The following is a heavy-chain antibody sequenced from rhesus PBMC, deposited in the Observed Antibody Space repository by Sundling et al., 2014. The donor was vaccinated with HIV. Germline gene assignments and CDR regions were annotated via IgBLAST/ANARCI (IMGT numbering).Heavy chain of an antibody. CDR2: VHGGSGNT. CDR1: GFSITSSYYY. J-gene: IGHJ4*01. Sequence: QVQLQESGPGLVKASETLSLTCAVSGFSITSSYYYWNWIRQSPGKGLEWIGYVHGGSGNTNHNPSLKSRVTLSVDTSKNQFSLRLNSVTAADTAVYSCARDQATVLDYWGQGVLVTVSS. D-gene: IGHD5-36*01. CDR3: ARDQATVLDY. V-gene: IGHV4-122*01.